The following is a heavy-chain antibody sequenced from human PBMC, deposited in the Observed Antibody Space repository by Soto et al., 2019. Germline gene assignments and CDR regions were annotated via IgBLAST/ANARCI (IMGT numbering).Heavy chain of an antibody. CDR2: IYYSGST. CDR1: GGSISSSSYY. V-gene: IGHV4-39*01. J-gene: IGHJ6*02. CDR3: ARSVTGYSSGWWGKYYGMDV. D-gene: IGHD6-19*01. Sequence: QLQLQESGPGLVKPSETLSLTCTVSGGSISSSSYYWGWIRQPPGKGLEWIGSIYYSGSTYYNPSLKSRVTISVDTSKNQFSLKLSSVTAADTAVYYCARSVTGYSSGWWGKYYGMDVWGQGTTVTVSS.